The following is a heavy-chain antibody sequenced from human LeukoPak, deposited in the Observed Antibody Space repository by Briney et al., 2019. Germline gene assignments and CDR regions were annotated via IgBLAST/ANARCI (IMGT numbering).Heavy chain of an antibody. D-gene: IGHD2-15*01. CDR2: IIPIFGTA. J-gene: IGHJ6*02. CDR3: ARGGQKHCSGGSCYFKYGMDV. CDR1: GGTFSSYA. Sequence: SVKVSCKASGGTFSSYAISWVRQAPGQGLEWMGGIIPIFGTANYAQKFQGRVTITADESTSTAYMELSRLRSDDTAVYYCARGGQKHCSGGSCYFKYGMDVWGQGTTVTVSS. V-gene: IGHV1-69*13.